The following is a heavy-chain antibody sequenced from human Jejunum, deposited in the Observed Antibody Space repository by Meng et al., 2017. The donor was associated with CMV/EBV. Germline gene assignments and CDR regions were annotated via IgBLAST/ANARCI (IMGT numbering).Heavy chain of an antibody. J-gene: IGHJ5*02. Sequence: QVQLQESGQGLVTPSETLSLTCTVAGGSISSSYWSWIRQRPGKGLEWIGYSHNTGATDYNPSLKSRVTMSLDTSKNQFFLKVTFVTTADTAVYHCARGSTGAFDAWGQGTLVTVSS. CDR2: SHNTGAT. CDR3: ARGSTGAFDA. V-gene: IGHV4-59*01. D-gene: IGHD1-14*01. CDR1: GGSISSSY.